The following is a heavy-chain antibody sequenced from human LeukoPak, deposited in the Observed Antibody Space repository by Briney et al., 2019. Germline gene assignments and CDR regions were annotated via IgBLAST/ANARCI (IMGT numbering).Heavy chain of an antibody. V-gene: IGHV1-18*01. Sequence: GASVKVSCKASGYSFRNYGIGWVRQAPRQGLEWMGWITAGNGNTNYVQKVQGRVTMTTDTSTSTAYMELRSLRSDDTAVYFCARDSARGYSYGYNAFDIWGQGTMVTVSS. D-gene: IGHD5-18*01. CDR1: GYSFRNYG. CDR3: ARDSARGYSYGYNAFDI. J-gene: IGHJ3*02. CDR2: ITAGNGNT.